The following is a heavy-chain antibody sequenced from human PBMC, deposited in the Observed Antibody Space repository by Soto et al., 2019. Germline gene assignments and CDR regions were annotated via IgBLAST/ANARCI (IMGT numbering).Heavy chain of an antibody. Sequence: QVQLVQSGAEVKKPGASVKVSCKASGYTFTSYYMHWVRQAPGQGLEWMGIINPSGGSTSYAQKFQGRVTVTRDTSTSTVYRELSSLRSEDTAVYYCAREMATTWGGFDYWGQGTLVTVSS. CDR1: GYTFTSYY. CDR3: AREMATTWGGFDY. CDR2: INPSGGST. V-gene: IGHV1-46*03. D-gene: IGHD1-1*01. J-gene: IGHJ4*02.